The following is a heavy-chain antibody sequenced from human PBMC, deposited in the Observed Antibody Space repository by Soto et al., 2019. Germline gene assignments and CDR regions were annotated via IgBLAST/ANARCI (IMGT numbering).Heavy chain of an antibody. CDR2: IYYSGST. V-gene: IGHV4-39*07. CDR3: ARIPAAMLSPVITEVRLAHYGMDV. Sequence: SETLSLTCTVPGGSSSSISYYWGWIRQPPGKGLEWIGSIYYSGSTYYNPSLKSRVTISVDTSKNQFSLKLSSVTAADTAVYYCARIPAAMLSPVITEVRLAHYGMDVWGQGTTVTVSS. J-gene: IGHJ6*02. CDR1: GGSSSSISYY. D-gene: IGHD2-2*01.